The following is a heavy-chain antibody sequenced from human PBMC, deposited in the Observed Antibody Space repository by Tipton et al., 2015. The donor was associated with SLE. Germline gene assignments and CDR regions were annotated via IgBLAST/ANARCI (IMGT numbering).Heavy chain of an antibody. Sequence: TLSLTCTVSGDSISSSSYYWGWIRQPPGKGLEWLGSIYYSGSTYYNPSLKSRVTISVDTSKNQFSLKLSSVTAADTAVYYCAREGRREQLALDYWGQGTLVTVSS. CDR2: IYYSGST. CDR3: AREGRREQLALDY. J-gene: IGHJ4*02. CDR1: GDSISSSSYY. D-gene: IGHD6-6*01. V-gene: IGHV4-39*07.